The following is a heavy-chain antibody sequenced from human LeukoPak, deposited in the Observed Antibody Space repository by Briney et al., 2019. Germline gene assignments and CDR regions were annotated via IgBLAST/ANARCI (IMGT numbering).Heavy chain of an antibody. Sequence: SCKASGGTFSSYAMHWVRQAPGKGLDWVALISYDGSNKNYADSVKGRFTISRDNSKNTFYLQMNSLRPEDTAMYSCARGSLLRGPDYWGQGALVTVSS. V-gene: IGHV3-30-3*01. CDR3: ARGSLLRGPDY. CDR1: GGTFSSYA. D-gene: IGHD3-10*01. J-gene: IGHJ4*02. CDR2: ISYDGSNK.